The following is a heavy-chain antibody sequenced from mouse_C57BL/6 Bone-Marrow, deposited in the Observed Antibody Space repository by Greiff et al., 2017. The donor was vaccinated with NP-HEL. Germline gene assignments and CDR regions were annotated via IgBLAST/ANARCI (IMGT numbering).Heavy chain of an antibody. Sequence: QVQLKQSGAELVRPGASVTLSCKASGYTFTDYEMHWVKQTPVHGLEWIGAIDPETGGTAYNQKFKGKTILTADKSASTAYMALRSLTSEDSAVDYCTRGGNWDGAYWGQGTLVTVSA. CDR3: TRGGNWDGAY. D-gene: IGHD4-1*01. CDR1: GYTFTDYE. CDR2: IDPETGGT. J-gene: IGHJ3*01. V-gene: IGHV1-15*01.